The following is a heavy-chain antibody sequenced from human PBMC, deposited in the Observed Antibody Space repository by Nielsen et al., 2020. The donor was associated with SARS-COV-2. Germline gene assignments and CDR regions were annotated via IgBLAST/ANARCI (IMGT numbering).Heavy chain of an antibody. CDR2: IYYTGST. Sequence: SETLSLTCTVSGGSIRSCYWTWIRQPPGKGLEWIGYIYYTGSTNYNPSLKSRVTMSVDTSKNQFSLKLRSVTAADTAVYFCATAVGATSSHDAFDIWGQGTMVTVSS. V-gene: IGHV4-59*08. J-gene: IGHJ3*02. D-gene: IGHD1-26*01. CDR3: ATAVGATSSHDAFDI. CDR1: GGSIRSCY.